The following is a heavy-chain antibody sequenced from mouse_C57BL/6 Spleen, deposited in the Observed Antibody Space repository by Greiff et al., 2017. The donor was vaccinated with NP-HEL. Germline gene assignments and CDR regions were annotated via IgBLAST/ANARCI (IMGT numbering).Heavy chain of an antibody. J-gene: IGHJ1*03. CDR2: ISDGGSYT. D-gene: IGHD1-1*01. CDR3: ARDPLLLRSWYFDV. Sequence: VQLVESGGGLVKPGGSLKLPCAASGFTFSSYAMSWVPQTPEKRLEWVATISDGGSYTYYPDNVKGRFTISRDNAKNILYLQMSHLKSEDTSMYYCARDPLLLRSWYFDVWGTGTTVTVSS. CDR1: GFTFSSYA. V-gene: IGHV5-4*01.